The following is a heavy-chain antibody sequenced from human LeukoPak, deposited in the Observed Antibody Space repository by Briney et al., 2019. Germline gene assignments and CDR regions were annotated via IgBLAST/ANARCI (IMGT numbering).Heavy chain of an antibody. CDR2: IYYSGST. CDR1: GGSISSSSYY. Sequence: SETLSLTCTVSGGSISSSSYYWGWIRQPPGKGLEWIGSIYYSGSTYYNPSLKSRGTISVDTSKNQFSLKLSSVTAADTAVYYCATPLSTVTTRGDGGNWFDPWGQGTLATVSS. V-gene: IGHV4-39*01. J-gene: IGHJ5*02. D-gene: IGHD4-17*01. CDR3: ATPLSTVTTRGDGGNWFDP.